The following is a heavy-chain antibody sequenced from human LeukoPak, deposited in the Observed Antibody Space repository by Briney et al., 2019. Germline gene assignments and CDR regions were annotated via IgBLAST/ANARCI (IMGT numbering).Heavy chain of an antibody. CDR2: INPNSGGT. Sequence: ASVTVSCKASGYTFTGYYMHWVRQAPGQGLEWMGWINPNSGGTNYAQKFQGWVTMTRDTSISTAYMELSRLRSDDTAVYYCAREVGHYYDSSGYYSFGYWGQGTLVTVSS. CDR3: AREVGHYYDSSGYYSFGY. D-gene: IGHD3-22*01. J-gene: IGHJ4*02. CDR1: GYTFTGYY. V-gene: IGHV1-2*04.